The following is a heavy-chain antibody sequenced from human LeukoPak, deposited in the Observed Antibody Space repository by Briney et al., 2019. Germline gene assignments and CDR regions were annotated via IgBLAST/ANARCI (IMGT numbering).Heavy chain of an antibody. J-gene: IGHJ3*02. CDR1: GYTFSSYA. CDR2: ISGSGANT. Sequence: GGSLLLSCTASGYTFSSYAMTWVRQAPGEGLEWVSAISGSGANTYYADSVKGRFAASRDNSKDTLYLQMRSLRAEDTAVYYCARGRSGYGPFDAFDIWGHGTWVTVSS. V-gene: IGHV3-23*01. CDR3: ARGRSGYGPFDAFDI. D-gene: IGHD3-22*01.